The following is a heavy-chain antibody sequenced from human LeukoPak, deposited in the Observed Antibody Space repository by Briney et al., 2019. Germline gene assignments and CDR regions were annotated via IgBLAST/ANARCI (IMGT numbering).Heavy chain of an antibody. CDR2: IYYTGSA. V-gene: IGHV4-39*02. CDR3: VRLLGGYFAGNTFDI. J-gene: IGHJ3*02. Sequence: TETLSLTCTVSGGSVSSRPHFWAWIRQTPGKGLEWIGTIYYTGSANYNPSLKSRVTMSVDTSKDHFSLNLSSVTATDTAVYFCVRLLGGYFAGNTFDIWGQGTVVSVSS. CDR1: GGSVSSRPHF. D-gene: IGHD3-9*01.